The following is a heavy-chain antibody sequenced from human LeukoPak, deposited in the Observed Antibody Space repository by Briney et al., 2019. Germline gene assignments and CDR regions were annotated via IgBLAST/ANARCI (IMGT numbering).Heavy chain of an antibody. CDR2: IYHSGST. CDR3: ARDLDYFGSGSYF. J-gene: IGHJ4*02. Sequence: SETLFLTCSVSGGSISGSSYYWGWIRQPPGKGLEWIGSIYHSGSTYYNPSLKSRLTISIDTSNNQFSLKLTSVTAADTAVYYCARDLDYFGSGSYFWGQGTLVTVSS. CDR1: GGSISGSSYY. V-gene: IGHV4-39*07. D-gene: IGHD3-10*01.